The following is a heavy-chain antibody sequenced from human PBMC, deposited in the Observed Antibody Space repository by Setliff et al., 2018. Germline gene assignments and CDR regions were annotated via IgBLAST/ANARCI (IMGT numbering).Heavy chain of an antibody. CDR2: IRSKAYGGTT. Sequence: LSLSCTASGFTFGDYAMSWVRQAPGKGLEWVGFIRSKAYGGTTEYAASVKGRFTISRDDSKSIAYLQMNSLKTEDTAVYYCTRDPPTMIVAHYYFDYWGQGTLVTVSS. CDR3: TRDPPTMIVAHYYFDY. CDR1: GFTFGDYA. D-gene: IGHD3-22*01. V-gene: IGHV3-49*04. J-gene: IGHJ4*02.